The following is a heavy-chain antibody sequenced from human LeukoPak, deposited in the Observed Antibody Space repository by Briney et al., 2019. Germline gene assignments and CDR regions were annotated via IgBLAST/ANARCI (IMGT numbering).Heavy chain of an antibody. J-gene: IGHJ6*02. CDR1: GFTFSSND. D-gene: IGHD4-17*01. CDR3: ASDDYGDGYYYYGMDV. Sequence: GGSLRLSCAASGFTFSSNDMSWVRQAPGKGLEWVSVIYSGGSTYYADSVKGRFTISRDNSKNTLYLQMNSLRAEDTAVYYCASDDYGDGYYYYGMDVWGQGTTVTVSS. CDR2: IYSGGST. V-gene: IGHV3-53*01.